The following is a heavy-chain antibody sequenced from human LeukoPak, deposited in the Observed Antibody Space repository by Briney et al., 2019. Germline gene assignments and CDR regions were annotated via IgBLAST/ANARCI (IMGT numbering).Heavy chain of an antibody. Sequence: SETLSLTCTVSGGSISSYYWSWIRQPPGKGLEWIGYIYYSGSTNYNPSLKSRVTISVDTSKNQFSLKLSSVTAADTAVYYCANSDYDILTGYSYYFDYWGQGTLVTVSS. CDR3: ANSDYDILTGYSYYFDY. CDR2: IYYSGST. CDR1: GGSISSYY. V-gene: IGHV4-59*08. J-gene: IGHJ4*02. D-gene: IGHD3-9*01.